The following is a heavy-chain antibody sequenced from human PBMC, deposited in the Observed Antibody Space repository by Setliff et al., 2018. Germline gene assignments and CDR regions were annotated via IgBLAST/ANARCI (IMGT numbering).Heavy chain of an antibody. CDR3: ARDRGGSGSFNWFDP. V-gene: IGHV4-31*03. CDR1: GGSISSGGYY. D-gene: IGHD3-10*01. J-gene: IGHJ5*02. CDR2: IYYSGST. Sequence: PSETLSLTCTVSGGSISSGGYYWSWIRQHPGKGLEWIGYIYYSGSTYYNPSLKSRVTISVDTSKNQFSLKLSSVTAADTAVYYCARDRGGSGSFNWFDPWGQGTMVTVSS.